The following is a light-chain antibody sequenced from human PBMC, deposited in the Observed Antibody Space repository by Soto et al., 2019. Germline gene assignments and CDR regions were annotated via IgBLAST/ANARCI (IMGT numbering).Light chain of an antibody. CDR2: GAS. J-gene: IGKJ3*01. V-gene: IGKV3-20*01. Sequence: EIVLTQSPGTLSLSPGERATLSCRASQSVSSSYLAWYQQKPDQAPRLLIYGASSRATGIPDRFSGSGSGTDFTLIISRLEPEDFEVYYCQQYGSSPFTFGPGTKVDIK. CDR3: QQYGSSPFT. CDR1: QSVSSSY.